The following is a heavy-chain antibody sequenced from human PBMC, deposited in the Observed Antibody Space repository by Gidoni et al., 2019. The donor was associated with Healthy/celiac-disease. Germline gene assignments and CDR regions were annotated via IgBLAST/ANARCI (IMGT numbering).Heavy chain of an antibody. Sequence: QVQLQESGPGLVTPSGTLSLTCAVSGGSISSSHWWSWVRQPPGKGLEWIGEIYHSGSTNYNPSLKSRVTISVDRSKNQFSLKLSSVTAADTAVYYCARVRIAVAVVYYYYGMDVWGQGTTVTVSS. J-gene: IGHJ6*02. CDR2: IYHSGST. D-gene: IGHD6-19*01. CDR3: ARVRIAVAVVYYYYGMDV. CDR1: GGSISSSHW. V-gene: IGHV4-4*02.